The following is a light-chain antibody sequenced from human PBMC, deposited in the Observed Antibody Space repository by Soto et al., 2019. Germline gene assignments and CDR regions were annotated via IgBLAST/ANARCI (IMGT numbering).Light chain of an antibody. CDR3: QQRSNWPLT. CDR2: AAS. V-gene: IGKV1-39*01. CDR1: QSISSY. J-gene: IGKJ4*01. Sequence: DIQMTQSPSSLSASVGDRVTITCRASQSISSYLNWYQQKPGKAPKLLIYAASSLQSGVPSRFSGSGSGTDFTLTISSLQPEDFAVYYCQQRSNWPLTFGGGTKVEI.